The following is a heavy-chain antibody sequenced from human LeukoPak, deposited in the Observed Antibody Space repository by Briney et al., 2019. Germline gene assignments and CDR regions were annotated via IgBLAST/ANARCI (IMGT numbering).Heavy chain of an antibody. CDR2: IRYDGSNK. CDR3: ARDGYYYGSGSYFDY. D-gene: IGHD3-10*01. Sequence: GGSLRLPCAASGFTFSSYGMHWVRQAPGKGLEWVAFIRYDGSNKYYADSVKGRFTISRDNSKNTLYLQMNSLRAEDTAVYYCARDGYYYGSGSYFDYWGQGTLVTVSS. V-gene: IGHV3-30*02. CDR1: GFTFSSYG. J-gene: IGHJ4*02.